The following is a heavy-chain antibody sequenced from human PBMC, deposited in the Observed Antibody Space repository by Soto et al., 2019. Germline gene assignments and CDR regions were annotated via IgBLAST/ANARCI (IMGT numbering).Heavy chain of an antibody. CDR3: KIFVYPSRGYSYGPCGY. J-gene: IGHJ4*02. CDR2: MNPNSGNT. Sequence: DSVKXSCKASGYTFTSYYINWVRQATGQGHEWMGWMNPNSGNTGYAQKFQGRVTLTSNTSISTAYMELSSLTSEDTAVYYCKIFVYPSRGYSYGPCGYWGQGTLVTVSS. V-gene: IGHV1-8*01. CDR1: GYTFTSYY. D-gene: IGHD5-18*01.